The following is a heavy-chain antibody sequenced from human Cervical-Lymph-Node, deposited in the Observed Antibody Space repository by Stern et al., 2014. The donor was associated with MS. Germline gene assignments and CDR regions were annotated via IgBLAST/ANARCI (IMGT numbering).Heavy chain of an antibody. J-gene: IGHJ4*02. CDR2: LDWDGDK. CDR1: GVSLSTTGMC. CDR3: VRAREGYYFDY. D-gene: IGHD2-21*01. Sequence: QVTLKESGPALVKPTQTLTLTCTFSGVSLSTTGMCLSWIRQPPGKALECLALLDWDGDKYYSTALKTRLTISKDTSKNQVVLTMTNMAPLDTATYFCVRAREGYYFDYWGQGIPVTVSS. V-gene: IGHV2-70*01.